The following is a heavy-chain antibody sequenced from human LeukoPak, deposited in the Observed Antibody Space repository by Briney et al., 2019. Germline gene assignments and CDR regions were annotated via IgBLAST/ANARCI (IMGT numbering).Heavy chain of an antibody. CDR2: IRWNNGPI. CDR1: GFSFDDYA. CDR3: AKAQRYFDWLATFDY. Sequence: GGSLRLSCAASGFSFDDYAMHWVRQAPGKGLEWVSGIRWNNGPIGYADSVKGRFTISRDNVKHSLYLQMNSLRAEDTALYYCAKAQRYFDWLATFDYWGQGTLVTVSS. V-gene: IGHV3-9*01. D-gene: IGHD3-9*01. J-gene: IGHJ4*02.